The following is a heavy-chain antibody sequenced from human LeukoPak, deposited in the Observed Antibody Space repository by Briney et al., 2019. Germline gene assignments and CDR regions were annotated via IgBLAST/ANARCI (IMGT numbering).Heavy chain of an antibody. J-gene: IGHJ5*02. D-gene: IGHD3-10*01. CDR2: IKQEGCEK. V-gene: IGHV3-7*03. CDR3: ARSLLWFGVPT. CDR1: GFTVNHYW. Sequence: GGSLTLSCAASGFTVNHYWMIWVRQAPERGLEGVDNIKQEGCEKYYVHSVKDRFTVSRDNAKDSVYLQMNSLRGEDTAVYYLARSLLWFGVPTWGQGTLVTVSS.